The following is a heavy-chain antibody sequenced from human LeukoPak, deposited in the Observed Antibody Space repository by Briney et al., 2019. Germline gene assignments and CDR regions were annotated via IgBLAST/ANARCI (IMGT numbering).Heavy chain of an antibody. CDR1: GGSFSGYY. CDR3: ARSVILTGYYDP. D-gene: IGHD3-9*01. CDR2: INHSGST. Sequence: SSETLSLTCAVYGGSFSGYYWSWIRQPPGKGLEWIGEINHSGSTNYNPSLKSRVTISVDTSKNQFSLKLSSMTAADTAVYYCARSVILTGYYDPWGQGTLVTVSS. V-gene: IGHV4-34*01. J-gene: IGHJ5*02.